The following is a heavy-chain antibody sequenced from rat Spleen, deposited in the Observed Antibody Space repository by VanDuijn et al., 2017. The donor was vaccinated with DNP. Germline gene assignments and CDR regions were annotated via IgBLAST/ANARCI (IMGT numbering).Heavy chain of an antibody. Sequence: QVQLTESGPDLVRPSQTLSPPCAVSAFSFTSNSVPWVRQPPGKGLAWVGAIWNDGTTDYNSALKSRLSISRDTSKSQVFLKMNSLQTEDTAIYFCTRDWDFDYWGQGVMVTVSS. J-gene: IGHJ2*01. CDR2: IWNDGTT. CDR3: TRDWDFDY. CDR1: AFSFTSNS. D-gene: IGHD5-1*01. V-gene: IGHV2-1*01.